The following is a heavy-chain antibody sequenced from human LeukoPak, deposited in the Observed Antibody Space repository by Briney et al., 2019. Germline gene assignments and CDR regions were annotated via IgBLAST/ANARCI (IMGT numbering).Heavy chain of an antibody. D-gene: IGHD6-19*01. CDR2: ISAYNGNT. V-gene: IGHV1-18*01. CDR3: ARAGSGWYGSHYFDY. Sequence: ASVKVSCKASGYTFTSYGISWVRQAPGQGLEWMGWISAYNGNTNYAQKLQGRVTMTTDTSTSTAYMELRSLRSDDTAVYYCARAGSGWYGSHYFDYWGQGILVIVSS. CDR1: GYTFTSYG. J-gene: IGHJ4*02.